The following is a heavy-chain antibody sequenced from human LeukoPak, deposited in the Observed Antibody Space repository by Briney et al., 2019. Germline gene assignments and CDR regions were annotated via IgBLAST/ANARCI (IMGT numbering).Heavy chain of an antibody. V-gene: IGHV3-30*02. J-gene: IGHJ6*02. CDR3: AKLNWAYCGGDCPIYGMDV. CDR2: IRYDGSNK. D-gene: IGHD2-21*02. CDR1: GFTFSSYG. Sequence: GGSLRLSCAASGFTFSSYGMHWVRQAPGKGLEWVAFIRYDGSNKYYADSVKGRFTISRDNSKNTLYLQMNSLRAEDTAVHYCAKLNWAYCGGDCPIYGMDVWGQGTTVTVSS.